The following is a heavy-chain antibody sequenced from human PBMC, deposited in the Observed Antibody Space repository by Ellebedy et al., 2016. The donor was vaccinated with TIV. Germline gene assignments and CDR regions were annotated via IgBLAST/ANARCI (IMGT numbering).Heavy chain of an antibody. CDR2: INQDATKT. CDR1: GFSFRSYW. CDR3: ATDGSYGDYVTPQHAFAI. D-gene: IGHD4-17*01. J-gene: IGHJ3*02. V-gene: IGHV3-7*01. Sequence: GESLKISCAASGFSFRSYWMTWVRQAPGKGLEWVANINQDATKTFYVDSVEGRFTISRDNAKNSLFLQMNSLGVEDTAVYYCATDGSYGDYVTPQHAFAIWGQGTMVTVSS.